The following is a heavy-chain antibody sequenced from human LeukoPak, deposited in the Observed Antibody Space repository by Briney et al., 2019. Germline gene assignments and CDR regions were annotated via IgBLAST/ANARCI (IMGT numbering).Heavy chain of an antibody. CDR3: ARHRVRTTVTTSPEKDWFDP. D-gene: IGHD4-17*01. J-gene: IGHJ5*02. CDR1: GGSFSGYY. Sequence: SETLSLTCAVYGGSFSGYYWSWIRQPPGKGLEWIGEMNDSGSTNYNPSLKSRVTISVDTSKNQFSLKVTSVTAADTAVYYCARHRVRTTVTTSPEKDWFDPWGQGTLVTVSS. V-gene: IGHV4-34*01. CDR2: MNDSGST.